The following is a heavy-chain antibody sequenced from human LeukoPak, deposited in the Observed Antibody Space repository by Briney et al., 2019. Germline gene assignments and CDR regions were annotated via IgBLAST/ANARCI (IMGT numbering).Heavy chain of an antibody. CDR3: ARDLGWQLVIDP. J-gene: IGHJ5*02. CDR1: GGSISSGDYY. D-gene: IGHD6-6*01. Sequence: TSETLSLTCTVSGGSISSGDYYWSWIRQPPGKGLEWIGYIYYSGSTYYNPSLKSRVTISVDTSKNQFSLKLSSVTAADTAVYYCARDLGWQLVIDPWGQGTLVTVSS. V-gene: IGHV4-30-4*08. CDR2: IYYSGST.